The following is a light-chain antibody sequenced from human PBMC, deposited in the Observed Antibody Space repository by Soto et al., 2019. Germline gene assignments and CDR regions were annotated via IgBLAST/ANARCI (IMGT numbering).Light chain of an antibody. CDR3: QQSYSTLWT. Sequence: DIQMTQSPSSLSASVGDRVTITCRASQNINSYLNWYQQKPGKAPKFLIYAASNLQSGVPSRFSGSGSGTDFTLTISSLQPEDFATYYCQQSYSTLWTFGQGTKVDIK. V-gene: IGKV1-39*01. CDR2: AAS. CDR1: QNINSY. J-gene: IGKJ1*01.